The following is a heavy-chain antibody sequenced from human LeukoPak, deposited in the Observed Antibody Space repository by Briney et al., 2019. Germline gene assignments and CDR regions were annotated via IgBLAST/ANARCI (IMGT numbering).Heavy chain of an antibody. Sequence: GESLKISCKGSGYSFTSYWIGWVRQMPGKGLEWMGIIYPGDSDTRYSPSFQGQVTISADESISTAYLQWSSLKASDTAMYYCARHLSIAVVADRRFDSWGQGTLVTVSS. CDR2: IYPGDSDT. D-gene: IGHD6-19*01. J-gene: IGHJ4*02. CDR1: GYSFTSYW. CDR3: ARHLSIAVVADRRFDS. V-gene: IGHV5-51*01.